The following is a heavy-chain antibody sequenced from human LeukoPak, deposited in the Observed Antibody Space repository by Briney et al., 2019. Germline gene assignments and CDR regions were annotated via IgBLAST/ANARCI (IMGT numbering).Heavy chain of an antibody. Sequence: GASVKVSCKASGYTFTGYYMHWVRQAPGQGLEWMGWISAYNGNTNYAQKLQGRVTMTTDTSTSTAYMELRSLRSDDTAVYYCARVSSRSFSPSDYWGQGTLVTVSS. J-gene: IGHJ4*02. CDR3: ARVSSRSFSPSDY. V-gene: IGHV1-18*04. CDR2: ISAYNGNT. D-gene: IGHD1-26*01. CDR1: GYTFTGYY.